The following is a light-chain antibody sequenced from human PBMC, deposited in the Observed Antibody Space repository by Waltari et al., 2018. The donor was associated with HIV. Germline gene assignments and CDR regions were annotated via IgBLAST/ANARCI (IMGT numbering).Light chain of an antibody. Sequence: SAVTQPASVSGLPGQSITVPCSGDDNDLGLYNFVSWYQQYPGEPPKLILYDVDSRASVISDLFYGSKSGNTASLTISGLRAEDDAHYYCASFMGDNTIVFGGGTKVTVL. CDR1: DNDLGLYNF. CDR2: DVD. V-gene: IGLV2-14*03. CDR3: ASFMGDNTIV. J-gene: IGLJ2*01.